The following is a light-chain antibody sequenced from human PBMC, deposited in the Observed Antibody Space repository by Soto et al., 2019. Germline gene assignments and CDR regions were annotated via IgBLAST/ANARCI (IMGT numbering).Light chain of an antibody. Sequence: QSALIQPPSVSGSPGQSVTISCTGTSSDVGGYDCVSWYQQHPGKAPKLMIYDVSKRPSGVPDRFSGSKSGNTASLTISGLQAEDEADYYCCSYAGSRYVFGTGTQLTVL. V-gene: IGLV2-11*01. CDR3: CSYAGSRYV. J-gene: IGLJ1*01. CDR2: DVS. CDR1: SSDVGGYDC.